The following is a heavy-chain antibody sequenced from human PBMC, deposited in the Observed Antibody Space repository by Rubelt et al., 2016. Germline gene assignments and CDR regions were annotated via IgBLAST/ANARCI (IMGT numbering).Heavy chain of an antibody. V-gene: IGHV1-18*01. Sequence: QVHLVQSAIEVKKPGASVKISCKTSGYTFTTYGIIWVRRAPGQGLEWMGWINTYNDKTNYPQKFQGRVSMTTDSSTNTAYMELRSLRSGDTAVYYGARVPAGYCSSTSCYVSDYWGQGTLVTVSS. D-gene: IGHD2-2*03. CDR1: GYTFTTYG. CDR3: ARVPAGYCSSTSCYVSDY. CDR2: INTYNDKT. J-gene: IGHJ4*02.